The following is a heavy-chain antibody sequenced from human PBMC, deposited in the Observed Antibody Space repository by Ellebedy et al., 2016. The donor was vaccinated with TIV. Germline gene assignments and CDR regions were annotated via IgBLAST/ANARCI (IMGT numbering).Heavy chain of an antibody. J-gene: IGHJ4*02. CDR2: ISSSSSYI. V-gene: IGHV3-21*01. Sequence: GGSLRLSCAASGFTFSSYSMNWVRQAPGKGLEWVSSISSSSSYIYYADSVKGRFTISRDNAKNSLYLQMNSLRAEDTAVYYCASEPPRKVGAATSIDYWGQGTLVTVSS. D-gene: IGHD1-26*01. CDR3: ASEPPRKVGAATSIDY. CDR1: GFTFSSYS.